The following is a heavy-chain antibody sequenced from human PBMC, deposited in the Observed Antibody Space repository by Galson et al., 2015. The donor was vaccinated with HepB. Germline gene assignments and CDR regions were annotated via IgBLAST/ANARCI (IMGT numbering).Heavy chain of an antibody. J-gene: IGHJ4*02. Sequence: EPLSLTCTVSGGSISSYYWSWIRQPPGKGLEWIGYIYYSGSTNYNPSLKSRVTISIDTSKNQFSLKLSSVTAADTAVYYCARHGSDWSFDYWGQGTLVTVSS. D-gene: IGHD6-19*01. CDR2: IYYSGST. CDR1: GGSISSYY. V-gene: IGHV4-59*08. CDR3: ARHGSDWSFDY.